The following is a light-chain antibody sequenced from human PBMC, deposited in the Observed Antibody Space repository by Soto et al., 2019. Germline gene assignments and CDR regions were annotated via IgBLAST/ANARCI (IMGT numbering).Light chain of an antibody. V-gene: IGKV3-15*01. CDR3: QQYINWPLYP. CDR2: DAS. CDR1: QSVGGN. Sequence: EIVMTQSPATLSVSPGERATLSCRASQSVGGNLAWYQQRPGRAPRLLIYDASTRATDIPARFSGRGSGTEFTLHSRSLQSEDFALYCCQQYINWPLYPFGQETKLEIK. J-gene: IGKJ2*01.